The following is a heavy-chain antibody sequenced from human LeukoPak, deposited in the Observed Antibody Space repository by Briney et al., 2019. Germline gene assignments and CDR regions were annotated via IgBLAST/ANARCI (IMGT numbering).Heavy chain of an antibody. Sequence: PSGTLSLTCAVIGGSFRGYSWGWIRQPPGKGRGWFGEINHSGSTNYNPSLKSRVTISVDTSKNQFSLKLSSVTAADTAVYYCARGGYCSGGSCYYNWFDPWGQGTLVTVSS. D-gene: IGHD2-15*01. V-gene: IGHV4-34*01. CDR3: ARGGYCSGGSCYYNWFDP. CDR2: INHSGST. CDR1: GGSFRGYS. J-gene: IGHJ5*02.